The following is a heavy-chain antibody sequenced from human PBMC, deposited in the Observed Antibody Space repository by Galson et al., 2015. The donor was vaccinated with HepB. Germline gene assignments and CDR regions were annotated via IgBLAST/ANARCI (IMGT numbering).Heavy chain of an antibody. CDR3: ARDTVVVVPAATRDVEDEYYHYYGLDV. V-gene: IGHV3-33*01. CDR1: GFTFSTYG. CDR2: IWHDGSNR. Sequence: SLRLSCAASGFTFSTYGMYWVRQAPGKGLEWVAVIWHDGSNRSHADSVKGRFTISRDNSKNTLYLQMNSLRVEDTAIYYYARDTVVVVPAATRDVEDEYYHYYGLDVWGPGTTVTVSS. J-gene: IGHJ6*02. D-gene: IGHD2-2*01.